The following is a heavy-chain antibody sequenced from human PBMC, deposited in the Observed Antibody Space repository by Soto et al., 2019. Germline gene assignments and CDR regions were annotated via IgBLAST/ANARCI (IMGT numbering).Heavy chain of an antibody. V-gene: IGHV3-7*01. J-gene: IGHJ4*02. CDR3: ARENYFDY. CDR2: IKPDGSDK. CDR1: GFTFHNYW. Sequence: PGESLRLSCAASGFTFHNYWMGWVRQTPDKGLEWVANIKPDGSDKYYVDSVKGRFTISRDNAKNSLYLQMNSLRAEDTAVYYCARENYFDYWGPGTLVTVSS.